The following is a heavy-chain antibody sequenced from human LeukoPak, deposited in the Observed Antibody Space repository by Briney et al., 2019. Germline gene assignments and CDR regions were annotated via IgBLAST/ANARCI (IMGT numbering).Heavy chain of an antibody. Sequence: SETLSLTCAVYGGCFSGYYWSWIRQPPGKGLEWIGEINHSGSTNYNPSLKSRVTISVDTSKNQFSLKLSSVTAADTAVYYCARGPGAYFDYWGQGTLVTVSS. J-gene: IGHJ4*02. D-gene: IGHD3-10*01. CDR2: INHSGST. CDR3: ARGPGAYFDY. V-gene: IGHV4-34*01. CDR1: GGCFSGYY.